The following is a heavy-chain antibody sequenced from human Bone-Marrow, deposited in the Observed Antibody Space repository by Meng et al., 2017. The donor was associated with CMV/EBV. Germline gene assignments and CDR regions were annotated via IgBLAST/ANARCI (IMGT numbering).Heavy chain of an antibody. J-gene: IGHJ3*02. Sequence: QVQRVQPGAEVKKPGSSVKVSCKASVGTFSSYAISWVRQAPGQGLEWMGGIIPIFGTANYAQKFQGRVTITADESTSTAYMELSSLRSEDTAVYYCARAYYYDSKGAFDIWGQGTMVTVSS. CDR1: VGTFSSYA. V-gene: IGHV1-69*12. D-gene: IGHD3-22*01. CDR3: ARAYYYDSKGAFDI. CDR2: IIPIFGTA.